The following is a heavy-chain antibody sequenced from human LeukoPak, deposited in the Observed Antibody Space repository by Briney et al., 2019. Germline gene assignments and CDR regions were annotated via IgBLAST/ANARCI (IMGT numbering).Heavy chain of an antibody. CDR2: IYYSGST. Sequence: SETLSLTCTVSSDSISSYYWTWIRQPPGKGLEWIGYIYYSGSTNYNPSLKSRVTISVDTSKNQFSLKLSSVAAADTAVFYCARASSYDFWSGYPYYYYYYMDVWGKGTTVTVSS. J-gene: IGHJ6*03. CDR3: ARASSYDFWSGYPYYYYYYMDV. CDR1: SDSISSYY. D-gene: IGHD3-3*01. V-gene: IGHV4-59*01.